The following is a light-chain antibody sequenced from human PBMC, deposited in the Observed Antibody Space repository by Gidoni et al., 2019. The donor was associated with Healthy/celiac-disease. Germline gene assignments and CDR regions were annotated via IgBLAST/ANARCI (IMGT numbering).Light chain of an antibody. J-gene: IGLJ3*02. Sequence: SFVLTQPPSVSVAPGQTARITCGGNNIGSKSVHWYQQKPGQPPVLVVYDDSDRPSGLPSRFSGSNSGNTATRTISRVEAGDEADYYCQVWDSSSDHWVFGGGTKRTVL. CDR3: QVWDSSSDHWV. CDR2: DDS. CDR1: NIGSKS. V-gene: IGLV3-21*02.